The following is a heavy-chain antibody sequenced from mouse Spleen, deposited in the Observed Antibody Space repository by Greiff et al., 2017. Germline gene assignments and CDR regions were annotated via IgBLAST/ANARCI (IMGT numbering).Heavy chain of an antibody. V-gene: IGHV5-9-1*01. Sequence: EVMLVESGGGLVKPGGSLKLSCAASGFTFSSYAMSWVRQTPEKRLEWVATISSGGSYTYYPDSVKGRFTISRDNAKNTLYLQMSRLWSEDTAMYYSARHLYYMGDSAMDTWGQGTPVTASS. CDR3: ARHLYYMGDSAMDT. CDR2: ISSGGSYT. CDR1: GFTFSSYA. D-gene: IGHD2-1*01. J-gene: IGHJ4*01.